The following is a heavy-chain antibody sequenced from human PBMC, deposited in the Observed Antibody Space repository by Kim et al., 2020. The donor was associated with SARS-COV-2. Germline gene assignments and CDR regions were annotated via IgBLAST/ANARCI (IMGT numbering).Heavy chain of an antibody. Sequence: GGSLRLSCAASGFTFSDYYMSWIRQAPGKGLEWVSYISSSGSTIYYADSVKGRFTISRDNAKNSLYLQMNSLRAEDTAVYYCARDRGRNSYGVPYMDVWGKGTTVTVSS. D-gene: IGHD5-18*01. CDR3: ARDRGRNSYGVPYMDV. CDR1: GFTFSDYY. CDR2: ISSSGSTI. J-gene: IGHJ6*03. V-gene: IGHV3-11*01.